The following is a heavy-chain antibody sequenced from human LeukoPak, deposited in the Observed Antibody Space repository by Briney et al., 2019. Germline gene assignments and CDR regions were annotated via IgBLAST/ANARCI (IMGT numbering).Heavy chain of an antibody. D-gene: IGHD5-18*01. V-gene: IGHV1-2*04. Sequence: ASVKVSCKAFGYTFTDFYIHWVRQAPGQGLEWMGWINPNSGDTNYAQNFQAWVTMTGDTSISTAYMELSRLRSDDTAVYYCAREVRQGIHLWPKDYYYSGMDVWGQGTTVTVSS. CDR3: AREVRQGIHLWPKDYYYSGMDV. CDR1: GYTFTDFY. CDR2: INPNSGDT. J-gene: IGHJ6*02.